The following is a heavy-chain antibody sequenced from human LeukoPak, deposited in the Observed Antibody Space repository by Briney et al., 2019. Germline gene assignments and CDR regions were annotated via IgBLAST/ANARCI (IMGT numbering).Heavy chain of an antibody. CDR2: IYPGDSDT. CDR3: ARQSVVVPAAMGGDYNWFDP. CDR1: GYSFTSYW. V-gene: IGHV5-51*01. J-gene: IGHJ5*02. D-gene: IGHD2-2*01. Sequence: GESLKISCKGSGYSFTSYWIGWVRQMPGKGLAWMGIIYPGDSDTRYSPSFQGQVTISADKSISTAYLQWSSLKASDTAMYYCARQSVVVPAAMGGDYNWFDPWGQGTLVTVSS.